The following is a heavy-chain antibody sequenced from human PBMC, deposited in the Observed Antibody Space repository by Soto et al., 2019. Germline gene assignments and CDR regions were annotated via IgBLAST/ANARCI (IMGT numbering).Heavy chain of an antibody. Sequence: QVQLQESGPGLVKPSETLSLTCTVSGGSISSYYWSWIRQPPGKGLEWIGYIYYSGSTNYNPSLKGRLTISEDPPKTFFSVRRCFVPPAPGAVFSGGGRWGFCFHSGGQGPRATFPP. CDR2: IYYSGST. CDR1: GGSISSYY. V-gene: IGHV4-59*08. D-gene: IGHD3-16*01. J-gene: IGHJ4*02. CDR3: GGRWGFCFHS.